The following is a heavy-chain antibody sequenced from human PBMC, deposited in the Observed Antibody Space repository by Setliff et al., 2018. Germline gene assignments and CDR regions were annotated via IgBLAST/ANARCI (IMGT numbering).Heavy chain of an antibody. CDR1: GYSISSDYY. CDR2: MYHSGST. CDR3: ARALGYCSRTSCYADAFDI. Sequence: SETLSLTCAVSGYSISSDYYWGWIRQPPGKGLEWIGSMYHSGSTYYNPSLKSRVTISVDTSKHQFSLKLNYVTAADPAVYYCARALGYCSRTSCYADAFDIWGQGTMVTVSS. J-gene: IGHJ3*02. D-gene: IGHD2-2*01. V-gene: IGHV4-38-2*01.